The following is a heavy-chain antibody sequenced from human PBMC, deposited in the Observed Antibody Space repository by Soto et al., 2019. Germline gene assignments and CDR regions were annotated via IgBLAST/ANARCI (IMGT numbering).Heavy chain of an antibody. Sequence: PSETLSLTCTVSGGSISSYYWSWIRQPPGKGLEWIGYIYYSGSTNYNPSLKSRVTISVDTSKNQFSLKLSSVTVADTAVYYCARVVSFPGYYFDYWGQGTLVTVSS. CDR2: IYYSGST. D-gene: IGHD3-3*02. J-gene: IGHJ4*02. CDR3: ARVVSFPGYYFDY. CDR1: GGSISSYY. V-gene: IGHV4-59*01.